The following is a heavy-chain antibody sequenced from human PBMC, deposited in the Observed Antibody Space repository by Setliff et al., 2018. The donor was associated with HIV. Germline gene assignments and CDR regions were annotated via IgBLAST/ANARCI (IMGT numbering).Heavy chain of an antibody. J-gene: IGHJ4*02. Sequence: GESLKISCAASGFSFRSYAVSWVRQAPGKGLEWVSVISGSGDITYYRESVKGRFTISRDNSKNTLYLQMNSLRAEDTAVYYCAKDTEGYYDSSGYINPYFDYWGQGTVVTVSS. CDR3: AKDTEGYYDSSGYINPYFDY. D-gene: IGHD3-22*01. CDR2: ISGSGDIT. V-gene: IGHV3-23*01. CDR1: GFSFRSYA.